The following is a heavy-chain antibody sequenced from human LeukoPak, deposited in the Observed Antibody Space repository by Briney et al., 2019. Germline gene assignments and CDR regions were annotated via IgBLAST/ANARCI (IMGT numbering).Heavy chain of an antibody. CDR1: GYTFTSYD. V-gene: IGHV1-8*03. CDR2: MNPNSGNT. D-gene: IGHD3-3*01. CDR3: ARLLTIFGVVNLPFDY. J-gene: IGHJ4*02. Sequence: GASVKVSCKASGYTFTSYDINWVRQATGQGLERMGWMNPNSGNTGYAQKFQGRVTITRNTSISTAYVELSSLRSEDTAVYYCARLLTIFGVVNLPFDYWGQGTLVTVSS.